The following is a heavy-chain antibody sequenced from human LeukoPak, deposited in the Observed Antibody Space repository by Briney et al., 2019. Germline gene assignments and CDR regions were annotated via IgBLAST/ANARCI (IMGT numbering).Heavy chain of an antibody. J-gene: IGHJ4*02. CDR1: GFTFSSYW. CDR2: IKQDGSEK. V-gene: IGHV3-7*01. Sequence: GGSLRLSCAASGFTFSSYWMSWVRQAPGKGLEWVANIKQDGSEKYYVDSVKGRFTISRDKAKNSLYLQMNSLRAEDTAVYYCARDPSDSSSWYWNYWGQGTLVTVSS. CDR3: ARDPSDSSSWYWNY. D-gene: IGHD6-13*01.